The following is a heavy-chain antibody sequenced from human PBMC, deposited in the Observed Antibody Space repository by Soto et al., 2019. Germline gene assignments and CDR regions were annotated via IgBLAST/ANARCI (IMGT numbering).Heavy chain of an antibody. V-gene: IGHV3-13*01. CDR2: IGSAGDT. CDR3: ARGWLATRGSLSYMDV. D-gene: IGHD5-12*01. Sequence: EVQLVESGGGLIQPGGSLRLSCAASGFTFSSYDMHWVRQAAGKGLEWVSCIGSAGDTYYQGSVMSRFSTTRENAKNSLYLQMNSLRAGGTALYYCARGWLATRGSLSYMDVWGKGTTVTVSS. J-gene: IGHJ6*03. CDR1: GFTFSSYD.